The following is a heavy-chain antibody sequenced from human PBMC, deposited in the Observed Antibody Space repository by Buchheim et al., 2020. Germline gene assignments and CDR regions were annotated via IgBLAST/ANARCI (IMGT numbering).Heavy chain of an antibody. Sequence: QVQLQESGPGLVKPSQTLSLTCTVSGGSISSGGYYWSWIRQHPGKGLEWIGYIYYSGSTYYNPSLKSRVTISVDTSKKQFSLKLSSVTAADTAVYYCARDIRFLEWSRQGPNWFDPWGQGTL. V-gene: IGHV4-31*03. CDR1: GGSISSGGYY. J-gene: IGHJ5*02. D-gene: IGHD3-3*01. CDR2: IYYSGST. CDR3: ARDIRFLEWSRQGPNWFDP.